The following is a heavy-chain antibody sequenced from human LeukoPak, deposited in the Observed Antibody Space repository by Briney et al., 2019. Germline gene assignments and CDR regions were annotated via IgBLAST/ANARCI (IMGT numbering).Heavy chain of an antibody. D-gene: IGHD3-3*02. CDR3: ARHQPSVLDFDAFDI. Sequence: GGSLRLSCAASGFTFDDYGMSWVRQAPGKGLEWVSGINWNGGSTGYADSVKGRFTISRDNAKNSLYLQMNSLRAEDTALYYCARHQPSVLDFDAFDIWGQGTMVTVSS. V-gene: IGHV3-20*04. CDR1: GFTFDDYG. J-gene: IGHJ3*02. CDR2: INWNGGST.